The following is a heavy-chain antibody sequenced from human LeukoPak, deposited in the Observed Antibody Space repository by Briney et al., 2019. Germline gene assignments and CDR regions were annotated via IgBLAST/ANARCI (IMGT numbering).Heavy chain of an antibody. CDR1: GFTVSYNY. D-gene: IGHD3-10*01. Sequence: GGSLRLSCAASGFTVSYNYMSWVRQAPGKGLEWVSVIYSGGSTHYADSVKGRFTISRDSSKNTLYLQMNSLRAEDTAVYYCLLWFGKLPTPDYWGQGTLVTVSS. J-gene: IGHJ4*02. V-gene: IGHV3-66*01. CDR3: LLWFGKLPTPDY. CDR2: IYSGGST.